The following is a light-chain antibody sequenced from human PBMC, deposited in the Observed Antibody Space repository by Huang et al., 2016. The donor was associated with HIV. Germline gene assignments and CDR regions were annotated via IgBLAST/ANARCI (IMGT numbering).Light chain of an antibody. CDR2: QVS. Sequence: DVVMTQLPLSLPVALGQPASIFCTSSQSLVSSDGNTYLNWFQQRPGQPPRRLIYQVSNRDTGVPDRCSGSGSGTHCALRINRVEAEDVAIYYCMQGTHWPGTFGQGTKMEI. V-gene: IGKV2-30*01. CDR1: QSLVSSDGNTY. CDR3: MQGTHWPGT. J-gene: IGKJ1*01.